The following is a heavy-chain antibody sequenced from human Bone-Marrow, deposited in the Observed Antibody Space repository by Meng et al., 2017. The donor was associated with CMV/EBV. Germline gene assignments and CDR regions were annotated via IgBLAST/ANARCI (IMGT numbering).Heavy chain of an antibody. J-gene: IGHJ4*02. Sequence: QVPLQQWGAGLLKPSETLSLTCAVYGGSFSGYSWSWIRQPPGKGLEWIGEINHSGSTNYNPSLKSRVTISVDTSKNQFSLKLSSVTAADTAVYYCARASGYSSGWYLWWGQGTLVTVSS. CDR2: INHSGST. CDR3: ARASGYSSGWYLW. D-gene: IGHD6-19*01. CDR1: GGSFSGYS. V-gene: IGHV4-34*01.